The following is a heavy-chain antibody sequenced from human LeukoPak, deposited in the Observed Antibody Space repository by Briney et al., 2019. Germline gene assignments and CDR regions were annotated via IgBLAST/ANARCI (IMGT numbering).Heavy chain of an antibody. D-gene: IGHD3-22*01. J-gene: IGHJ4*02. CDR3: ASGGRHYDSRGYYSDY. Sequence: ASVKVSCKASGYTFTDYFLYWVRQAPGQGLEWMGWINPNSGGTNYAQKFQGRVTMTRDTSISTAYMELSKLRLDDTAVYYCASGGRHYDSRGYYSDYWGQGTLVTVSS. CDR2: INPNSGGT. V-gene: IGHV1-2*02. CDR1: GYTFTDYF.